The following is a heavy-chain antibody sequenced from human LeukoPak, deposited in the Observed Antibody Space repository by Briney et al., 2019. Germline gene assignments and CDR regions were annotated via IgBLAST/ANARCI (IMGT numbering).Heavy chain of an antibody. J-gene: IGHJ4*02. Sequence: GGSPRLSCVASEFTFSSYAMSWVRQAPGRGLEWVSAISPSGGNTYYADSVKGRFTISRDNSENTLYLQMNSLRAEDTAIYYCAKPMDTSGSDYFDYWGQGILVTVSS. CDR1: EFTFSSYA. CDR3: AKPMDTSGSDYFDY. D-gene: IGHD6-19*01. CDR2: ISPSGGNT. V-gene: IGHV3-23*01.